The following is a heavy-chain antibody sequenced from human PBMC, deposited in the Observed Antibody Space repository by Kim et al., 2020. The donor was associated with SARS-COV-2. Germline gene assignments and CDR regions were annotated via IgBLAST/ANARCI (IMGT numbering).Heavy chain of an antibody. CDR3: ARLVRGVIIAFDI. Sequence: YAQGFTGRFVFSLDTSVSTAYLQISSLKAEDTAVYYCARLVRGVIIAFDIWGQGTMVTVSS. J-gene: IGHJ3*02. V-gene: IGHV7-4-1*02. D-gene: IGHD3-10*01.